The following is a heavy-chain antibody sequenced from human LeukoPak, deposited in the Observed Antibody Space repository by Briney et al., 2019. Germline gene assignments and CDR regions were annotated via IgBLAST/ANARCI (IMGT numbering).Heavy chain of an antibody. CDR1: GGSFSSYY. J-gene: IGHJ4*02. CDR3: ARWNYYDSSGYYFYYLDYFDY. V-gene: IGHV4-34*01. Sequence: SETLSLTCAVYGGSFSSYYWSWIRQPPGKGLEWIGEINHSGSTNYNPTLKSRVTISVDTSKNQFSLKLSSVTAADTAVYYCARWNYYDSSGYYFYYLDYFDYWGQGTLVTVYS. CDR2: INHSGST. D-gene: IGHD3-22*01.